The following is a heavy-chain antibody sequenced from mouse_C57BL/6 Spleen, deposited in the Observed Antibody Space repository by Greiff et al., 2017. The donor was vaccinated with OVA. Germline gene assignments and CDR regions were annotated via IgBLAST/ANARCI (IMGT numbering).Heavy chain of an antibody. Sequence: VQLKHSGPELVKPGASVKISCKASGYTFTDYYMNWVKQSHGKSLEWIGDINPNNGGTSYNQKFKGKATLTVDKSSSTAYMKLRSLTSEDSAVYYYARGGDDWGKGTTLTVSS. CDR1: GYTFTDYY. J-gene: IGHJ2*01. V-gene: IGHV1-26*01. CDR2: INPNNGGT. CDR3: ARGGDD.